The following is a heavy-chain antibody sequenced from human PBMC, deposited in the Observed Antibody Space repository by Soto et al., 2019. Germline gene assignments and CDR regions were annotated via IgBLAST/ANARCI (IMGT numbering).Heavy chain of an antibody. Sequence: QVQLVQSGAEVKKPGSSVKVSCKASGGTFSSYAISWVRQAPGQGLEWMGGIIPIFGTANYAQKFQGRVTLTGDESTSTAYMELSSLRSEDTAVYYCAREYSGSPGPYYYYGRDVWGQGTTVTVSS. CDR1: GGTFSSYA. J-gene: IGHJ6*02. CDR3: AREYSGSPGPYYYYGRDV. CDR2: IIPIFGTA. D-gene: IGHD1-26*01. V-gene: IGHV1-69*01.